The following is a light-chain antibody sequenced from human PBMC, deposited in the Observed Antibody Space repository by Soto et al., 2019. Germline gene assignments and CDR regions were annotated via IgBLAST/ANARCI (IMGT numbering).Light chain of an antibody. V-gene: IGLV2-11*01. CDR3: CSYAGSYTHYV. J-gene: IGLJ1*01. CDR1: SSDVGTYNY. CDR2: DVS. Sequence: QSVLTQPRSVSGSPGQSVTISCTGTSSDVGTYNYVSWYQQHPGKAPKLLIYDVSKRPSGVPDCFSGSKSGNTASLTISGLQAEDEADYYCCSYAGSYTHYVFGTGTKVTVL.